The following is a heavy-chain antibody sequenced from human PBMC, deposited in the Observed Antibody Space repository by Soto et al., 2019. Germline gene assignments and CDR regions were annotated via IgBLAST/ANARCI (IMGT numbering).Heavy chain of an antibody. Sequence: QVQLQESGPRLVTPSGTLSLTCTVSGGCISSYSWGWHPQPAGKGLEWVGRIDSSGSNSYNPSLKSRVTMSVETSKTQCSLKLISVTASDTAFYYCARYYWALRHVDYGGQGTLVTVSS. V-gene: IGHV4-4*07. CDR1: GGCISSYS. CDR3: ARYYWALRHVDY. J-gene: IGHJ4*02. D-gene: IGHD3-10*01. CDR2: IDSSGSN.